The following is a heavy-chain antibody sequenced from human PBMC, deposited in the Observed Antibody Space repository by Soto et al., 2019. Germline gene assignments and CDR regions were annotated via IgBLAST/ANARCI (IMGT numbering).Heavy chain of an antibody. CDR3: ARLGGSFAVPHFDY. CDR2: IYYSGT. V-gene: IGHV4-59*08. Sequence: SETLSLTCSVSGGSISSYYWSWIRQPPGKGLEWIAYIYYSGTSYNPSLKSRVSISVDTSKNQFSLKLSSVTAADTAVYYCARLGGSFAVPHFDYWGQGTLVTVSS. CDR1: GGSISSYY. J-gene: IGHJ4*02. D-gene: IGHD1-26*01.